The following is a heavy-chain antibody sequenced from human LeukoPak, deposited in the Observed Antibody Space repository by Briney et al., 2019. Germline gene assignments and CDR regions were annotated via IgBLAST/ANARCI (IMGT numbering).Heavy chain of an antibody. CDR3: ARDAAVALALDY. J-gene: IGHJ4*02. CDR2: ISAYNGNT. Sequence: ASVKVSCKASGYTFTSYGISWVRQAPGQGLEWMGWISAYNGNTNYAQKLQGRVTMTTDTSTSTAYMELTSLRSDDTAVYYCARDAAVALALDYWGQGTLVTVSS. CDR1: GYTFTSYG. D-gene: IGHD6-19*01. V-gene: IGHV1-18*01.